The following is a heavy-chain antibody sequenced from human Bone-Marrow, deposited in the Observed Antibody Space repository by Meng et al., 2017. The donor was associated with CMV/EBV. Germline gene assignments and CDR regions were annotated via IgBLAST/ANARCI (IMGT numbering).Heavy chain of an antibody. CDR1: GFTFRSYA. J-gene: IGHJ6*02. V-gene: IGHV3-30*04. CDR3: ARDLSFCSSSTCYKGYYYYYGMDV. D-gene: IGHD2-2*01. Sequence: GESLKISCAASGFTFRSYAMHWVRQAPGKGLEWLAVISYDGSNKYYADSVKGRFTISRDNSKNTLYLQVNSLRAEDTAVYYCARDLSFCSSSTCYKGYYYYYGMDVWGQGTTVTVSS. CDR2: ISYDGSNK.